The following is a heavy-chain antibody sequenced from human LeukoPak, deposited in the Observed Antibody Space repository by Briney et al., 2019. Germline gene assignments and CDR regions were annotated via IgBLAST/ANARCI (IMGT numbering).Heavy chain of an antibody. J-gene: IGHJ5*02. CDR3: ARGRATVTTHWVDP. V-gene: IGHV1-8*03. D-gene: IGHD4-11*01. Sequence: ASVKVSCKASGYPFSNYDINWVRQATGQGLEWMGWTNPNSGNTDYAQKFQGRVTITRNTSISTAYMELSGLRSEDTAVYYCARGRATVTTHWVDPWGQGTLVTVSS. CDR2: TNPNSGNT. CDR1: GYPFSNYD.